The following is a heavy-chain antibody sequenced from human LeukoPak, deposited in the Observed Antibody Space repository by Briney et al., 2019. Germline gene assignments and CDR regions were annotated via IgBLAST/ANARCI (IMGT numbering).Heavy chain of an antibody. D-gene: IGHD5-18*01. CDR3: ARIGYDTASYYFDY. V-gene: IGHV4-59*01. CDR1: GGSISSYY. J-gene: IGHJ4*02. CDR2: IYYSGST. Sequence: PSETLSLTCTVSGGSISSYYWSWIRQPPGKGLEWIGYIYYSGSTNYNPSLKSRVTISVDTSKNQFSLKLSSVTAADTAVYYCARIGYDTASYYFDYWGQGTLVTVSS.